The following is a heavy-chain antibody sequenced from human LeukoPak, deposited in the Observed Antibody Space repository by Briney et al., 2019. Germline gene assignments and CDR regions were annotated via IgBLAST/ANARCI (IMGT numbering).Heavy chain of an antibody. J-gene: IGHJ6*02. V-gene: IGHV3-33*01. CDR1: GFTFSSYG. CDR3: ARSYQLLPYYYYGMDV. CDR2: IWYDGSNK. D-gene: IGHD2-2*01. Sequence: GGSLRLSCAASGFTFSSYGMRWVRQAPGKGPEWVAVIWYDGSNKYYADSVKGRFTISRDNSKNTLYLQMNSLRAEDTAVYYCARSYQLLPYYYYGMDVWGQGTTVTVSS.